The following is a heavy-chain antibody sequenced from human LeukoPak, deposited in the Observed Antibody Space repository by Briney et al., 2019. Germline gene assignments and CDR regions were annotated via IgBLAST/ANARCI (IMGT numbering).Heavy chain of an antibody. J-gene: IGHJ6*03. D-gene: IGHD4-17*01. CDR2: ISSSSSYI. CDR3: ARDYGDYEPGRHHYYYYYMDV. V-gene: IGHV3-21*01. CDR1: GFTFSSYG. Sequence: GGSLRLSCAASGFTFSSYGMSWVRQAPGKGLEWVSSISSSSSYIYYSDSVKGRFTISRDNAKKSLFLQMNSLRAEDTAVYYCARDYGDYEPGRHHYYYYYMDVWGKGTTVTVSS.